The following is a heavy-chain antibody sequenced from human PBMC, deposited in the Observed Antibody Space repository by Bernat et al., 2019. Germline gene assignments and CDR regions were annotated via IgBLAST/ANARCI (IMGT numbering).Heavy chain of an antibody. J-gene: IGHJ6*03. Sequence: QVQLVQSGAEVKKPGSSVKVSCKASGGTFSSYAISWVRQAPGQGLEWMGGIIPIFGTANYAQKFQGRVTITADESTSTAYMELSSLRSEDTAVYYCARVYLNDSGSYNPTSYYYYYYMDVWGKGTTVTVSS. CDR2: IIPIFGTA. D-gene: IGHD3-10*01. V-gene: IGHV1-69*01. CDR3: ARVYLNDSGSYNPTSYYYYYYMDV. CDR1: GGTFSSYA.